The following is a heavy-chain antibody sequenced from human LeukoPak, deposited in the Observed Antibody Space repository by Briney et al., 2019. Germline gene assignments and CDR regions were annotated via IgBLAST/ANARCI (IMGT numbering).Heavy chain of an antibody. CDR3: ARVFGSSERYYFDY. CDR1: GGSIRNYY. Sequence: SETLSLTCTVSGGSIRNYYWSWIRHPAGKGLEWIGRIYTGGSTNYNPSLKSRVTMSVDTSQNQFSLKLNSVTAADTAVYYCARVFGSSERYYFDYWGQGTQVTVSS. CDR2: IYTGGST. J-gene: IGHJ4*02. V-gene: IGHV4-4*07. D-gene: IGHD3-10*01.